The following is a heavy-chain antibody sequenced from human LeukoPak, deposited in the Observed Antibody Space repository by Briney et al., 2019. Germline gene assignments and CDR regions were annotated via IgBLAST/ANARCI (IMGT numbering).Heavy chain of an antibody. V-gene: IGHV3-23*01. D-gene: IGHD4-17*01. CDR3: AKECDYGNTSHMPYY. CDR2: ISDGGWT. CDR1: ALPPSNYA. J-gene: IGHJ4*02. Sequence: GGSLRLSCAASALPPSNYAMSWVRQAPGKGLEWVSSISDGGWTAYTDSVKGRSFISRETATNTLYLQMNSLRVEDTAVYYCAKECDYGNTSHMPYYWGQGTLVTVSS.